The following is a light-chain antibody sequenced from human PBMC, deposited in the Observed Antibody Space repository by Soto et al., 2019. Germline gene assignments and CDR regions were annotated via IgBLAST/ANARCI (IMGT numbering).Light chain of an antibody. Sequence: EIVLTRSPGTLSLSPGERATLSCRASQSVTSTYLGWYQQKPGQAPSLLIYGASSRATGIPDRFSGSGSGTDFTLTLSRLEPEDFAVYYCQQYVSPPITFGQGTRLEIK. J-gene: IGKJ5*01. CDR1: QSVTSTY. CDR2: GAS. V-gene: IGKV3-20*01. CDR3: QQYVSPPIT.